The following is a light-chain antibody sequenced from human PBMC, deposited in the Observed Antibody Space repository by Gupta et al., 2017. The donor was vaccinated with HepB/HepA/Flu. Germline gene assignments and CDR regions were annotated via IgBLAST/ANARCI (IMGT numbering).Light chain of an antibody. V-gene: IGLV1-44*01. J-gene: IGLJ2*01. CDR2: SNN. CDR1: SFNIGNNP. Sequence: QSVLPQPPSASGTPGQRAAIPCSGSSFNIGNNPVNWYQQLPGTAPKLLIYSNNQRPTGVPDRFSGSKSGTSASLAISGLQSEDEADYYCAAWDGSLNVLAFGGGTKLTVL. CDR3: AAWDGSLNVLA.